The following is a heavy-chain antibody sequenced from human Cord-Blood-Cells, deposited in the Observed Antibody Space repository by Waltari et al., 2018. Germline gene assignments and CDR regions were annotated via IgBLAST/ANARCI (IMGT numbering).Heavy chain of an antibody. J-gene: IGHJ6*02. D-gene: IGHD3-16*01. CDR3: ARGGIQINYYYYGMDV. Sequence: SIYAISWVRQAPGQGLEWMGGIIPIFGTANYAQKFQGRVTITADESTSTAYMELSSLRSEDTAVYYCARGGIQINYYYYGMDVWGQGTTVTVSS. CDR1: SIYA. CDR2: IIPIFGTA. V-gene: IGHV1-69*01.